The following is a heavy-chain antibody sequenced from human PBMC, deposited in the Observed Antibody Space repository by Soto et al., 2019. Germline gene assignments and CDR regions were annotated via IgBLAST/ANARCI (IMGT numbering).Heavy chain of an antibody. J-gene: IGHJ4*02. Sequence: SETLSLTCTVSGGSISSGDYYWSWIRQPPGKGLEWIGYIYYSGSTYYNPSLKSRLTITVDKSKNQFSLKLSSVTAADTAVYYCARGGTGSIDYWGQGTLVTVSS. D-gene: IGHD1-26*01. CDR3: ARGGTGSIDY. V-gene: IGHV4-30-4*01. CDR1: GGSISSGDYY. CDR2: IYYSGST.